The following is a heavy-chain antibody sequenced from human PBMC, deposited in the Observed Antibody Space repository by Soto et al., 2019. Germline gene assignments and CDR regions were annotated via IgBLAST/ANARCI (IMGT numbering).Heavy chain of an antibody. Sequence: PGGSLRLSCVVSGLTFSSYAMSWVRQAPGKGLEWVSGISDSGENTPYADSVKGRFTISRDNSRNTLYLQMSSLRADDTAVYYCAKGFCSGGSCSHTARNFDYWGQGTRVTVSS. J-gene: IGHJ4*02. V-gene: IGHV3-23*01. CDR3: AKGFCSGGSCSHTARNFDY. CDR2: ISDSGENT. D-gene: IGHD2-15*01. CDR1: GLTFSSYA.